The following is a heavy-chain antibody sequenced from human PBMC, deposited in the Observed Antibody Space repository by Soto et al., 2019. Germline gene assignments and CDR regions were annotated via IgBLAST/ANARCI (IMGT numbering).Heavy chain of an antibody. J-gene: IGHJ3*02. Sequence: ASVKVSCKASGYTFTSYAMHWVRQAPGQRLEWMGWINAGNGNTKYSQKFQGRVTITRDTSASTAYMELSSLRSEDTAVYYCARDLGGIVGATGAFDIWGQGTMVTVSS. CDR1: GYTFTSYA. CDR2: INAGNGNT. CDR3: ARDLGGIVGATGAFDI. D-gene: IGHD1-26*01. V-gene: IGHV1-3*01.